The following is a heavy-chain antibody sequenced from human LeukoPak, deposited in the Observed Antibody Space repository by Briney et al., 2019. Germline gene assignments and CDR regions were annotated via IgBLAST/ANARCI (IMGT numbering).Heavy chain of an antibody. D-gene: IGHD1-26*01. Sequence: GGSLRLSCAASGFTFSSYSMNWVRQAPGKGLEWVSSISSSSSYIYYADSVKGRFTISRDNSKNTLYLQMNSLRAEDTAVYYCAKERMGPADYWGQGTLVTVSS. CDR1: GFTFSSYS. CDR3: AKERMGPADY. CDR2: ISSSSSYI. J-gene: IGHJ4*02. V-gene: IGHV3-21*04.